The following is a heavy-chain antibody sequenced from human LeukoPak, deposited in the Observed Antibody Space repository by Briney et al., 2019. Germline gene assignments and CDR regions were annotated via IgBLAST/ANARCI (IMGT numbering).Heavy chain of an antibody. Sequence: GGSLRLSCAASGFTFSSYAMSWVRQAPGKGLEWVSTISNSYGKTYYADSVKGRFTISRDNSKNTLYVQMNSLPAEDTAIYYCAKATGNLGNWGQGTLVAVSS. J-gene: IGHJ4*02. V-gene: IGHV3-23*01. CDR3: AKATGNLGN. CDR1: GFTFSSYA. CDR2: ISNSYGKT. D-gene: IGHD1-1*01.